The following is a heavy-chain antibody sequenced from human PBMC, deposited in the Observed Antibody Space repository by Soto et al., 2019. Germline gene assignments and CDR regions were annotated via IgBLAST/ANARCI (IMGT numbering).Heavy chain of an antibody. D-gene: IGHD6-13*01. J-gene: IGHJ4*02. CDR1: GYTFSGYF. Sequence: QVQLVQSGADVKKPGASVKVSCKTSGYTFSGYFMHWLRQAPGQALAWMGRMNPNSGGTDYAQNFQGRGSMTWDTSISTAYMELSRLRSDDTAIYYCARGYYSSSWRGFDYWGQGTLVTVSS. V-gene: IGHV1-2*06. CDR3: ARGYYSSSWRGFDY. CDR2: MNPNSGGT.